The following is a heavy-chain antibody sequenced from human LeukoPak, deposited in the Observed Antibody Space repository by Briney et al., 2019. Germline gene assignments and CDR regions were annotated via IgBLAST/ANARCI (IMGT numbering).Heavy chain of an antibody. CDR2: IRYDGSNK. J-gene: IGHJ6*03. CDR1: GFTFSNYS. Sequence: GGSLRLSCATSGFTFSNYSLNWVRQAPGKGLEWVAFIRYDGSNKYYADSVKGRFTISRDNSKNTLYLQMNSLRAEDTAVYYCAKDSSSGWYRVYYYMDVWGKGTTVTISS. D-gene: IGHD6-19*01. V-gene: IGHV3-30*02. CDR3: AKDSSSGWYRVYYYMDV.